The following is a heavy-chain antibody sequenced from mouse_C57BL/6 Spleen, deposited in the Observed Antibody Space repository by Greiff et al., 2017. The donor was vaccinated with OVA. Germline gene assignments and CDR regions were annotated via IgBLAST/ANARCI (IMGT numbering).Heavy chain of an antibody. D-gene: IGHD4-1*01. V-gene: IGHV7-3*01. CDR2: IRNKANGYTT. J-gene: IGHJ3*01. CDR1: GFTFTDYY. Sequence: EVKVVESGGGLVQPGGSLSLSCAASGFTFTDYYMSWVRQPPGKALEWLGFIRNKANGYTTEYSASVKGRFTISRDNSQSILYLQMNALRAEDSATYYCARYRSGGFAYWGQGTLVTVSA. CDR3: ARYRSGGFAY.